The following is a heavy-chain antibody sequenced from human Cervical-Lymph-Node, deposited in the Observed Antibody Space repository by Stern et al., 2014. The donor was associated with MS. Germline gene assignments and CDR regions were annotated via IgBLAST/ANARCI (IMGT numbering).Heavy chain of an antibody. CDR2: ITNVGST. CDR1: GFTVSRDY. V-gene: IGHV3-53*01. Sequence: EVQLVESGGGVIHPGGSLRLSCTASGFTVSRDYMTWVRQAPGQGLEWVSLITNVGSTFYTDSVKGRFTISRDDSKNTVYLHMTSLRAEDTAMYYCARDTSSPERSDWWGQGTLVTVSS. CDR3: ARDTSSPERSDW. D-gene: IGHD1-1*01. J-gene: IGHJ4*02.